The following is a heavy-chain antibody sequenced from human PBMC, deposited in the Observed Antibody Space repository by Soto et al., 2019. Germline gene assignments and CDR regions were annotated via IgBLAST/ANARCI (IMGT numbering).Heavy chain of an antibody. D-gene: IGHD3-3*02. CDR1: GYTFLDFY. Sequence: QVQLVQSGTEVQKPGASVKVSCKASGYTFLDFYIHWVRQAPGQGLEWMGFINPSGGGTTYTQQFQGRLTITRDTSTSTVYMELITLRSEDTAIYYCARDKPFSAGYWGQGTLVT. J-gene: IGHJ4*02. CDR2: INPSGGGT. V-gene: IGHV1-46*01. CDR3: ARDKPFSAGY.